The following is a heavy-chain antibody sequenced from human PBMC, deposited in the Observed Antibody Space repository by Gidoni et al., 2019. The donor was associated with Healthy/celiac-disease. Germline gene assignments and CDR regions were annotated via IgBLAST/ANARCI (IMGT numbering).Heavy chain of an antibody. CDR1: GFTFSSYA. CDR3: ARGGETYYDFWSGYFGY. CDR2: ISYDGSNK. D-gene: IGHD3-3*01. V-gene: IGHV3-30-3*01. Sequence: QVQLVESGGGVVQPGRSLRLSCAASGFTFSSYAMHWVRQAPGKGLELVAVISYDGSNKYYADSVKGRFTISRDNSKNTLYLQMNSLRAEDTAVYYCARGGETYYDFWSGYFGYWGQGTLVTVSS. J-gene: IGHJ4*02.